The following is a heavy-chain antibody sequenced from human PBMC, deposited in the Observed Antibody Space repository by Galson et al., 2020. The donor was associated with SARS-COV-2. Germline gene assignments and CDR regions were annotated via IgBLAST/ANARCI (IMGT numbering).Heavy chain of an antibody. CDR1: GGSMSSSSYY. CDR3: ARRLVIGAGHNWFDP. V-gene: IGHV4-39*01. D-gene: IGHD3-10*01. J-gene: IGHJ5*02. CDR2: IYYSGST. Sequence: ETSETLSLTCTVSGGSMSSSSYYWDWIRQPPGKGLEWIGSIYYSGSTYYNSSLKSRVTISVDTSKNQFSLKLSSVTAADTAVYSCARRLVIGAGHNWFDPWGQGTLVTVSS.